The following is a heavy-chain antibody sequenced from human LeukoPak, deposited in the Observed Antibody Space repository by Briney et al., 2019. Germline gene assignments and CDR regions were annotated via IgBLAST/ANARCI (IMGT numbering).Heavy chain of an antibody. Sequence: PGGSLRLSCAASGFTFSSYSMNWVRQAPGKGLEWVSSISSSSSYIYYADSVKGRFSISRDNAKNSLYLQMNSLKAEDTAVYYCARGSHNGWYSSVPEDYWGQGTLVTVSS. CDR3: ARGSHNGWYSSVPEDY. J-gene: IGHJ4*02. D-gene: IGHD6-19*01. CDR2: ISSSSSYI. CDR1: GFTFSSYS. V-gene: IGHV3-21*01.